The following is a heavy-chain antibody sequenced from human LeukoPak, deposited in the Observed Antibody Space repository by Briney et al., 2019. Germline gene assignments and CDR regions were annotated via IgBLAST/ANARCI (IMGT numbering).Heavy chain of an antibody. J-gene: IGHJ4*02. CDR2: MYISGST. CDR1: GDSISSYY. CDR3: ARGGEGYNNFDY. V-gene: IGHV4-4*07. Sequence: SETLSLTCTVSGDSISSYYWSWIRQPAGKGLEWIGRMYISGSTNYNPSLKRRVTMSLDTSKNQFSLKLTSVTAADTAVYYCARGGEGYNNFDYWGQGTLVTVSS. D-gene: IGHD5-24*01.